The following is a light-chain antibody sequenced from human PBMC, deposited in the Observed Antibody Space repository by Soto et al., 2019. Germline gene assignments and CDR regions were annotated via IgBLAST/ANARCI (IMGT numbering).Light chain of an antibody. J-gene: IGKJ1*01. CDR2: MAS. CDR1: QSISSW. Sequence: DIQMTQSPSTLSASVGDRVTITCRASQSISSWLAWYQQKPGKAPKLLIYMASSLESGVPSRFSGSGSGTDFTLTISCLQSEDFATYYCQQYYSYPQAFGQGTKVDIK. V-gene: IGKV1-5*03. CDR3: QQYYSYPQA.